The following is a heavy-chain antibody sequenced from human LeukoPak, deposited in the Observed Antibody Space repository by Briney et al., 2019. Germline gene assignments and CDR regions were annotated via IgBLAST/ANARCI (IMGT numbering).Heavy chain of an antibody. CDR3: ARWASYSSGSFDY. CDR1: GFTFSNYS. Sequence: GGSLRLSCAASGFTFSNYSMNWVRQAPGKGLEWVSYISSRSENIVYADSVKGRFTISRDNAKNSLYLQMNSLRAEDTAVYYCARWASYSSGSFDYWGQGTLVTVSS. D-gene: IGHD6-19*01. J-gene: IGHJ4*02. CDR2: ISSRSENI. V-gene: IGHV3-48*04.